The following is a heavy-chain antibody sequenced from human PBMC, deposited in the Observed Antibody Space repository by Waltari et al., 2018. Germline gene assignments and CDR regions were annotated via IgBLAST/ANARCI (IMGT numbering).Heavy chain of an antibody. Sequence: QVQLQQWGAGLLKPSETLSLTCDVYGGSFNTYSWAWFRQPPEKGLEWIGEITYRGGANYTPSLKSRVTISVDTSKNRFALKLNSVTAADTAVYYCAGGTIGSGSYYDGGMDVWGQGTTVTVSS. CDR2: ITYRGGA. CDR1: GGSFNTYS. D-gene: IGHD1-26*01. J-gene: IGHJ6*02. CDR3: AGGTIGSGSYYDGGMDV. V-gene: IGHV4-34*01.